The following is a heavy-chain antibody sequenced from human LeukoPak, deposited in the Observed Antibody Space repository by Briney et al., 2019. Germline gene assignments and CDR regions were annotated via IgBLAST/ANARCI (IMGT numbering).Heavy chain of an antibody. J-gene: IGHJ4*02. D-gene: IGHD2-2*02. Sequence: GGSLRLSCAASGFTFSSYWMHWVRQAPGKGLVWVSRINTDGSSTSYADSVKGRFTISRDNAKNTLYLQMNSLRAEDTAVYYCARAHLYCSSTSCYTGLMTDYWGQGTLVTVSS. V-gene: IGHV3-74*01. CDR3: ARAHLYCSSTSCYTGLMTDY. CDR1: GFTFSSYW. CDR2: INTDGSST.